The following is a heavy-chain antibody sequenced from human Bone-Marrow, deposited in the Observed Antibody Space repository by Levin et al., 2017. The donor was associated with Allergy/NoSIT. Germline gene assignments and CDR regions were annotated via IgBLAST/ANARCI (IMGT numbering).Heavy chain of an antibody. V-gene: IGHV3-66*04. D-gene: IGHD6-19*01. J-gene: IGHJ5*02. CDR2: LYSDGRT. Sequence: HPGESLKISCVASGFTVSSNYMSWVRQAPGKGLEWVSVLYSDGRTYYADSVKGRFTISRDNPKNTLYLQMNSLRDEDTAVYYCAGHSGGWYGRGWFDPWGQGTLVTVSS. CDR3: AGHSGGWYGRGWFDP. CDR1: GFTVSSNY.